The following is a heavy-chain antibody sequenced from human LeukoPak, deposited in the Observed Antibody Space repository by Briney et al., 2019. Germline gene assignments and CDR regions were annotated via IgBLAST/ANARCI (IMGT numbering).Heavy chain of an antibody. J-gene: IGHJ6*03. CDR1: GGSISSGSYY. D-gene: IGHD2-2*02. CDR2: IYTSGST. V-gene: IGHV4-61*02. CDR3: ARSPCGSTSCYIGYYYYYYMDV. Sequence: SETLSLTCTVSGGSISSGSYYWSWIRQPAGKGLEWIGRIYTSGSTNYNPSLKSRVTISVDTSKNQFSLKLSSVTAADTAVYYCARSPCGSTSCYIGYYYYYYMDVWGKGTTVTVSS.